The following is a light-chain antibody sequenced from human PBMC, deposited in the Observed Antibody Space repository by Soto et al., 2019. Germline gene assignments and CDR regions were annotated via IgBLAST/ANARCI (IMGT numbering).Light chain of an antibody. CDR1: QSVSRN. Sequence: EIVMTQSPATLSVSPGERATLSCRASQSVSRNLAWYQQKPGQAPRLLIYGASTRATGIPARFSGSGSGTEFTLTISSRQSEDFAVYYCQQENKGPPLNCGGGTKVDI. V-gene: IGKV3-15*01. J-gene: IGKJ4*01. CDR2: GAS. CDR3: QQENKGPPLN.